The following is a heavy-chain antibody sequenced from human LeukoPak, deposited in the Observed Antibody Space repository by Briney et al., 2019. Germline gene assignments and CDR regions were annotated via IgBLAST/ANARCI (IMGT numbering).Heavy chain of an antibody. D-gene: IGHD2-21*02. CDR2: IKRKTHGGTT. J-gene: IGHJ4*01. CDR3: TTDVVVTSYFDF. Sequence: GGSLRLSCATSGFDFSDAWMSWVRQAPGKGLEWVGRIKRKTHGGTTQYGAPVKGRFAISRDDSKNTLYLQMNSLTTEDTGVYFCTTDVVVTSYFDFWGHGALVTVSS. V-gene: IGHV3-15*05. CDR1: GFDFSDAW.